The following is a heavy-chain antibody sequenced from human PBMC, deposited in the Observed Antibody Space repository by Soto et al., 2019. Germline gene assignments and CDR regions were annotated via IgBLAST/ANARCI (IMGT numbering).Heavy chain of an antibody. CDR1: GFTFSDYY. Sequence: GSLRLSCAASGFTFSDYYMSWIRQAPGKGLEWVSYISSSGSTIYYADSVKGRFTISGDNAKNSLYLQMNSLRAEDTAVYYCARSILTGYYKVFDYWGQGTLVTVSS. V-gene: IGHV3-11*01. CDR3: ARSILTGYYKVFDY. D-gene: IGHD3-9*01. CDR2: ISSSGSTI. J-gene: IGHJ4*02.